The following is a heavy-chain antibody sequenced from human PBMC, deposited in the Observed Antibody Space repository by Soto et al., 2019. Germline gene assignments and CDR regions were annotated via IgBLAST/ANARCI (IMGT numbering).Heavy chain of an antibody. CDR1: GGSFSTNNW. D-gene: IGHD2-15*01. J-gene: IGHJ4*02. CDR2: IYHSGSI. CDR3: ARDSSRYSFIDN. V-gene: IGHV4-4*02. Sequence: QVQLQESGPGLVEPAETLSLTCAVSGGSFSTNNWWSWVRQPLGKGLEWLGEIYHSGSINYNPSLKSRVIISVDKSKNQFSLKLTSVTAAVLAVYYCARDSSRYSFIDNWGQGTLVTVSS.